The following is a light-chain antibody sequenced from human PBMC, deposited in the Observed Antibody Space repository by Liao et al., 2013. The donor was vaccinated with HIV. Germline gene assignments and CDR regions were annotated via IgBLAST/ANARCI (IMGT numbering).Light chain of an antibody. V-gene: IGLV3-25*02. CDR3: QAWDSSTANWV. Sequence: SYELTQPPSVSVSPGQTAWITCSGDALPKQYAHWYQQKPGQAPVMVIYKDSERPSGIPERFSGSNSGNTATLTISGTQAMDEADYYCQAWDSSTANWVFGGGTKLTVL. CDR2: KDS. J-gene: IGLJ3*02. CDR1: ALPKQY.